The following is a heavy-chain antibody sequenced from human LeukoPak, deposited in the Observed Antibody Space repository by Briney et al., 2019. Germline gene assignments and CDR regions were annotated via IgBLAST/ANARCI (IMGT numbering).Heavy chain of an antibody. CDR3: ARDGYCSSTSCYDEVGSYYYYGMDV. CDR1: GYTFTRYG. CDR2: FSAHNGNT. D-gene: IGHD2-2*03. V-gene: IGHV1-18*01. Sequence: GAPVKVSSKASGYTFTRYGISWVRQAPGQGLERMASFSAHNGNTNYAQKLQGRVTMTTDTSTSTAYMELRSLRSDDTAVYYCARDGYCSSTSCYDEVGSYYYYGMDVWGQGTTVTVSS. J-gene: IGHJ6*02.